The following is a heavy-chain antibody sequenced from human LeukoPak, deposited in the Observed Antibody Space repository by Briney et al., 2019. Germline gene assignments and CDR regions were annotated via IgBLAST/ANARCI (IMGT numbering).Heavy chain of an antibody. Sequence: GGSLRLSCAVSGFTLKTFWMSWVRQAPGKGLQWLANIKQDGSEKYYVDSVRGRFTISRDNAKNSIYLQINSLRAGDSAVYYCARDNGGRAFDLWGHGTMVTVSS. D-gene: IGHD2-8*01. CDR1: GFTLKTFW. CDR2: IKQDGSEK. CDR3: ARDNGGRAFDL. J-gene: IGHJ3*01. V-gene: IGHV3-7*01.